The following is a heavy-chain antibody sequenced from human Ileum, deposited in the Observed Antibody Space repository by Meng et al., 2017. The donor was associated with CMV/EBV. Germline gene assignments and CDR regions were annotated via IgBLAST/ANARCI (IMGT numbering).Heavy chain of an antibody. D-gene: IGHD4-23*01. CDR3: ARDPTVANGGGY. V-gene: IGHV1-8*01. CDR1: GYTFTSYD. Sequence: ASVKVSCKASGYTFTSYDINWVRQATGQGLEWMGWMNPNSGNTGYAQKFQGRVNMTRNTSISTAYMELSSLRSEDTAVYYCARDPTVANGGGYWGQGTLVTVSS. CDR2: MNPNSGNT. J-gene: IGHJ4*02.